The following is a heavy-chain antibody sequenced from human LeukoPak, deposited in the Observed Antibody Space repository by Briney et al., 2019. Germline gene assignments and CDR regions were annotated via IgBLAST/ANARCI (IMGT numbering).Heavy chain of an antibody. J-gene: IGHJ6*02. V-gene: IGHV4-39*01. Sequence: SETLSLTCTVSGGSISSSVYYWGRIRQPPGKGLDWIGSIYYSGSTYYNPSLKSRVTISVDTSKNQFSLKLSSVTAADTAVYYCAGGTTYAMDVWGQGTTVTVSS. CDR2: IYYSGST. CDR3: AGGTTYAMDV. D-gene: IGHD1-7*01. CDR1: GGSISSSVYY.